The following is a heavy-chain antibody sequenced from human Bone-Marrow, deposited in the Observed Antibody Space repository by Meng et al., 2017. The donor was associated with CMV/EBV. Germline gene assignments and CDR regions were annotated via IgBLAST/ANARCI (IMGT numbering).Heavy chain of an antibody. V-gene: IGHV5-51*01. J-gene: IGHJ6*02. CDR2: IYPGDSDT. Sequence: GESLKISCKGSGYSFTSYWIGWVRQMPGKGLEWMGIIYPGDSDTRYSPSFQGQVTISADKSISTAYLQWSSLKASDTAMYYCARQGPYCGGDCYSVDYGMDFWGQGPTVTVSS. CDR1: GYSFTSYW. D-gene: IGHD2-21*01. CDR3: ARQGPYCGGDCYSVDYGMDF.